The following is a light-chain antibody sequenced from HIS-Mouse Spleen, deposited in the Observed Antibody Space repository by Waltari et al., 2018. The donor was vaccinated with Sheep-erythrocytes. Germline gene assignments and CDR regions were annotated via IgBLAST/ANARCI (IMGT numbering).Light chain of an antibody. CDR2: DAS. CDR1: QSVSSY. V-gene: IGKV3-11*01. CDR3: QQRSNWPQPWT. Sequence: EIVMTQSPATLSLSPGERATLSCRASQSVSSYLAWYQQKPGQAPRLLIYDASNRATGIPSRFSGSGSGTDFTLTISRLEPEDFAVYYCQQRSNWPQPWTFGQGTKVEIK. J-gene: IGKJ1*01.